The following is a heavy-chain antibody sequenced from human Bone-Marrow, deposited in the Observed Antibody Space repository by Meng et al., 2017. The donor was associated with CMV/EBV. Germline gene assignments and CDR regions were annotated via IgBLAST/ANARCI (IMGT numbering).Heavy chain of an antibody. D-gene: IGHD3-22*01. CDR1: FSSYW. Sequence: FSSYWMSWVRQAPGKGLEWVANIKQDGSEKYYVDSVKGRFTISRDNAKNSLYLQMNSLRAEDTAVYYCARAGADYYDSSGYGEAFDIWGQGTMVTVSS. J-gene: IGHJ3*02. CDR2: IKQDGSEK. V-gene: IGHV3-7*01. CDR3: ARAGADYYDSSGYGEAFDI.